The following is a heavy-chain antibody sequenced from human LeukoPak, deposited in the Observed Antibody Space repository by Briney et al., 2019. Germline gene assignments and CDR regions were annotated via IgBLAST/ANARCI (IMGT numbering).Heavy chain of an antibody. CDR2: ISNDGTTI. Sequence: GGSLRLSCAASGFTFSDYYMSWIRQAPGKGLEWLSYISNDGTTIYYADSVKGRFTISRDNAKNSLHLQMNSLRAGDTAVYYCARAPGYCSGGSCPTYYYYMDVWGKGTTVTVSS. V-gene: IGHV3-11*04. CDR1: GFTFSDYY. J-gene: IGHJ6*03. CDR3: ARAPGYCSGGSCPTYYYYMDV. D-gene: IGHD2-15*01.